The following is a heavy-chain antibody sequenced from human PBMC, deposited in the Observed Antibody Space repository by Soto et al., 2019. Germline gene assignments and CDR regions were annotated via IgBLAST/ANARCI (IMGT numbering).Heavy chain of an antibody. CDR1: GFTFSSYW. CDR2: IKQDGSEK. V-gene: IGHV3-7*01. D-gene: IGHD3-16*02. Sequence: PGGSLRLSCAASGFTFSSYWMSWVRQAPGKGLEWVANIKQDGSEKYYVDSVKGRFTISRDNAKNSLYLQMNSLRAEDTAVYYCARVLLVEIYDYIWGSYRYRAFDIWGQGTMVTVSS. J-gene: IGHJ3*02. CDR3: ARVLLVEIYDYIWGSYRYRAFDI.